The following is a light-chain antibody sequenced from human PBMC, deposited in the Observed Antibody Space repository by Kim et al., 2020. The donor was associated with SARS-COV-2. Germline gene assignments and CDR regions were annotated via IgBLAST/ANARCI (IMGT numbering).Light chain of an antibody. J-gene: IGLJ3*02. CDR3: QAWGGNAAV. CDR2: QDK. Sequence: SVSPGQTARITCSGDKLGDKYACWYQKKPGQSPVLVIYQDKKRPSGIPERFSGSNSGSTATLTISGTQTMDEADYYCQAWGGNAAVFGGGTQLTVL. V-gene: IGLV3-1*01. CDR1: KLGDKY.